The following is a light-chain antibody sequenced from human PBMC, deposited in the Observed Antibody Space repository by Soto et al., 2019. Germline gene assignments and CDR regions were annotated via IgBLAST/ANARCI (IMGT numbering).Light chain of an antibody. CDR3: QQSYRTPHT. V-gene: IGKV1-12*01. CDR1: QGISSW. Sequence: DIRMTQSPSSVSASVGDRVTITCRSSQGISSWLAWYQQKPGRAPKLLMYAASSLQSGVPSRFSGSGSGTDFTLTISSLQPEDFATYYCQQSYRTPHTFGQGTKLETK. CDR2: AAS. J-gene: IGKJ2*01.